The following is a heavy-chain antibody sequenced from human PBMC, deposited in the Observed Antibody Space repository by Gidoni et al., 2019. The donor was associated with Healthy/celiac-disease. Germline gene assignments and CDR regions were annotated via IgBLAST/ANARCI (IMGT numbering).Heavy chain of an antibody. D-gene: IGHD2-8*02. CDR1: GGSISSYY. J-gene: IGHJ5*02. CDR3: ARDVSPSGGRYNWFDP. CDR2: IYYSGST. Sequence: QVQLQESGPGLVKPSETLSLTCTVSGGSISSYYWSWIRQPPGKGLEWIGYIYYSGSTNYNPSLKSRVTISVDMSKNQFSLKLSSVTAADTAVYYCARDVSPSGGRYNWFDPWGQGTLVTVSS. V-gene: IGHV4-59*01.